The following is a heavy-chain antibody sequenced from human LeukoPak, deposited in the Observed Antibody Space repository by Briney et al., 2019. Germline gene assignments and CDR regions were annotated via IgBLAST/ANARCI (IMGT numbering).Heavy chain of an antibody. CDR2: IIPIFGTA. V-gene: IGHV1-69*01. CDR1: GGTFSSYA. D-gene: IGHD2-8*01. J-gene: IGHJ6*02. Sequence: SVKVSCKASGGTFSSYAISWVRQAPGQGLEWMGGIIPIFGTANYAQKFQGRVTTTADESTSTAYMELSSLRSEDTAVYYCARRIVLMVYATNYYYYGMDVWGQGTTGTVSS. CDR3: ARRIVLMVYATNYYYYGMDV.